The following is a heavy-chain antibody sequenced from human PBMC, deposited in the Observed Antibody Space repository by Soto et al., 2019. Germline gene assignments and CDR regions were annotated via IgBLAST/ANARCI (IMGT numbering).Heavy chain of an antibody. CDR3: ARSRNSAVADSFDF. CDR1: GFTFSRYA. D-gene: IGHD3-10*01. V-gene: IGHV3-30*04. J-gene: IGHJ4*02. CDR2: ISRDGSNK. Sequence: QVQVVESGGGVVQPGRSLRLSCAASGFTFSRYAIHWVRQAPGKGLEWVAVISRDGSNKYYVDSVKGRFTISRDNSKNTLDLQMNSLRDEDTAVYYCARSRNSAVADSFDFWGQGPLVNVSS.